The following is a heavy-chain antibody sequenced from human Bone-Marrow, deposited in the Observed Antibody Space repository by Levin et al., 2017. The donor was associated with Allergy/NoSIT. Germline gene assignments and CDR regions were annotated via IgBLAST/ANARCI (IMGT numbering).Heavy chain of an antibody. J-gene: IGHJ3*02. CDR2: ISTSSGSI. CDR3: ARDRVAVAGDDIFDI. CDR1: GFSFSSYT. V-gene: IGHV3-48*01. Sequence: GESLKISCAAPGFSFSSYTMNWVRQAPGQGLEWVAYISTSSGSIYYADSVKGRFTISRDNAKNSLYHQMDSLRAEDTAVYYCARDRVAVAGDDIFDIWGQGTMVTVSS. D-gene: IGHD6-19*01.